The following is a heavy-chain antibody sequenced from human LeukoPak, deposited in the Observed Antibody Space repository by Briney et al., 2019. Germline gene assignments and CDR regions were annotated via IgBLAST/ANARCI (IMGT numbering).Heavy chain of an antibody. Sequence: GGSLRLSCSASGFIFITYAMHWVRQAPGKGLEYVSGITTNGDSTFYADSVKGRFTISRDNSKNTLYLQMSSLRPEDTAAYYCVRGISSWLVDNFDYWGQRTLVTVSS. CDR1: GFIFITYA. D-gene: IGHD6-13*01. CDR2: ITTNGDST. V-gene: IGHV3-64D*06. J-gene: IGHJ4*02. CDR3: VRGISSWLVDNFDY.